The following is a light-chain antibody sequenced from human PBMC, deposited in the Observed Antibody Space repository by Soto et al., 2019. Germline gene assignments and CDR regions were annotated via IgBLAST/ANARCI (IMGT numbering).Light chain of an antibody. CDR3: GSWDSSLSANV. Sequence: QSVLTQPPAVSAAPGQKVTISCSGSSSNIGGNSVSRYQQLPGTAPKLLIYDGNKRPSGIPDRFSGSKSGTSATLGITGFQTGDEADYYCGSWDSSLSANVFGTGTKVTVL. V-gene: IGLV1-51*01. CDR1: SSNIGGNS. CDR2: DGN. J-gene: IGLJ1*01.